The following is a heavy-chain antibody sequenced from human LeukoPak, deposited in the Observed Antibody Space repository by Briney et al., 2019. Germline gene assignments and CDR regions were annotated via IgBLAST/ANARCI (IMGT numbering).Heavy chain of an antibody. V-gene: IGHV1-18*01. J-gene: IGHJ3*02. CDR2: ISAYNGNT. Sequence: ASVKVSCKASGYTFTSYGISWVRQAPGEGLEWMGWISAYNGNTNYAQKFQGRVTMTRDTSISTAYMELSRLRSDDTAVYYCARGGDIVVVPAAEDAFDIWGQGTMVTVSS. CDR3: ARGGDIVVVPAAEDAFDI. D-gene: IGHD2-2*01. CDR1: GYTFTSYG.